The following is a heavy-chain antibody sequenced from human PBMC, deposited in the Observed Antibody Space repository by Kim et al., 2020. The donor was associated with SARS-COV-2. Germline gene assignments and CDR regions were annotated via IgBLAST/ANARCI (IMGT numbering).Heavy chain of an antibody. CDR3: VRYYSSGSFDDYHPFDY. CDR2: INQYGSET. Sequence: GGSLRLSCVASGFSFSFYWMTWVRQAPGRGLEWVANINQYGSETYYVDSVEGRFTISRDNARMSLNLQMDSLRVEDTAVYYCVRYYSSGSFDDYHPFDYWGQGTLVTVSS. CDR1: GFSFSFYW. J-gene: IGHJ4*02. V-gene: IGHV3-7*01. D-gene: IGHD3-10*01.